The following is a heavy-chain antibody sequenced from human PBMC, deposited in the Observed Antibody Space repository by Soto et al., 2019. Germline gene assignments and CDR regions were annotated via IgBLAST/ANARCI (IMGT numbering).Heavy chain of an antibody. CDR2: IYYSGNT. J-gene: IGHJ4*02. CDR3: AGFSSGEYGGNSGFVY. V-gene: IGHV4-31*03. CDR1: GGSISIGDHY. Sequence: QVQLQESGPGLVKPSQTLSLTCTVSGGSISIGDHYWSWIRHRPGKGLELIGYIYYSGNTYYNPSLNSRIIMSVDTSKSQFSLRVSSVTAADTAIYYCAGFSSGEYGGNSGFVYWGQGTLVTVSS. D-gene: IGHD2-21*02.